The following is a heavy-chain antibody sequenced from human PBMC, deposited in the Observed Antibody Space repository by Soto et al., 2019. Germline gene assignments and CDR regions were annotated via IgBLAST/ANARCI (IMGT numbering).Heavy chain of an antibody. CDR3: ARLRGSDNSGYSDY. D-gene: IGHD3-22*01. J-gene: IGHJ4*02. V-gene: IGHV5-51*01. CDR2: IYPGDSDA. CDR1: GYSFITYW. Sequence: GESLKISCKGSGYSFITYWIGWVSQMPGKGLEWMGIIYPGDSDARYSPSFQGQVTISADKSISTAYLQWSSLKASDTAMYYCARLRGSDNSGYSDYWGQGTLVTVSS.